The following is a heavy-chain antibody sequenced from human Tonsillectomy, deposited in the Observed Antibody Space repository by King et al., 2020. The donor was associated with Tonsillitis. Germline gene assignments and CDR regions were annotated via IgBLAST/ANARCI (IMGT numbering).Heavy chain of an antibody. Sequence: VQLVESGGGLVQPGGSLRLSCSASGFIFSNYALHWVRQPPGKGREYVSAISSNGGSTYYADSVKGRFTISRDNSKNTLYLQMSSLRAEDTAVYYCVKGSPYGDSIFDYWGQGTLVTVPS. CDR2: ISSNGGST. CDR3: VKGSPYGDSIFDY. D-gene: IGHD4-17*01. V-gene: IGHV3-64D*06. J-gene: IGHJ4*02. CDR1: GFIFSNYA.